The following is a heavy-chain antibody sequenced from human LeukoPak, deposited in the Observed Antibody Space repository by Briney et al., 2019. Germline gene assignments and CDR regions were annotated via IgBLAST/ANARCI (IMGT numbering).Heavy chain of an antibody. CDR1: GGSISSSNW. CDR3: ARHVMGEDYFDY. Sequence: PSETLSLTCAVSGGSISSSNWWSWVRQPPGKGLEWIGSIYYSGSTYYNPSLKSRVTISVDTSKNQFSLKLSSVTAADTAVYYCARHVMGEDYFDYWGQGTLVTVSS. CDR2: IYYSGST. J-gene: IGHJ4*02. D-gene: IGHD3-16*01. V-gene: IGHV4-39*01.